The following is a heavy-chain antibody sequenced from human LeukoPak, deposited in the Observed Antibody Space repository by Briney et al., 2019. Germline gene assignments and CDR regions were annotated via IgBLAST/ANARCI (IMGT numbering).Heavy chain of an antibody. CDR2: IYPGDSDT. D-gene: IGHD3-22*01. Sequence: GESLKISCKASGYIFTSYWIGWVRQMPGKGLEWMGIIYPGDSDTRYSPSFQGQVTISADKSISTAYLQWSSLKASDTAMYYCARLYYYDSSGYRTYYFDYWGQGTLVTVSS. V-gene: IGHV5-51*01. CDR1: GYIFTSYW. J-gene: IGHJ4*02. CDR3: ARLYYYDSSGYRTYYFDY.